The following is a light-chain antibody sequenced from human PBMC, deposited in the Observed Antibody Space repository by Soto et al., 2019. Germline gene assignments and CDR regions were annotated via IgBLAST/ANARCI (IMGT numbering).Light chain of an antibody. CDR1: QSLLHSNGYNY. Sequence: DIVMTQSPLSLPVTPGEPASISCRSSQSLLHSNGYNYLDWYLQKPGRSPQLLIYVGSSRASGVHDRFSGSGSGTDFTLKISRVEAEDVGVYYCMQALQAPYTFGQGTKLEI. CDR3: MQALQAPYT. V-gene: IGKV2-28*01. CDR2: VGS. J-gene: IGKJ2*01.